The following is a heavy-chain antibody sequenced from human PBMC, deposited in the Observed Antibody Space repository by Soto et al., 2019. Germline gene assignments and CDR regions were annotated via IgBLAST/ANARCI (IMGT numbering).Heavy chain of an antibody. CDR3: AKGLYCSGGSCYSGFDY. J-gene: IGHJ4*02. D-gene: IGHD2-15*01. V-gene: IGHV3-23*01. CDR2: ISGSGGST. CDR1: GFTFSSYA. Sequence: GGSLRLSCAASGFTFSSYAMSWVRQAPGKGLEWVSAISGSGGSTYYADSVKGRFTISRDNSKNTLYLQMNSLRAEDTAVYYCAKGLYCSGGSCYSGFDYWGQGTLVTVSS.